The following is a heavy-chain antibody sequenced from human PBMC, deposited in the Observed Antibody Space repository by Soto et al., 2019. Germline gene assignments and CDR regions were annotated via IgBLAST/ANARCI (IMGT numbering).Heavy chain of an antibody. Sequence: GSLRLSCAASGFTFSSYEMNWVRQAPGKGLEWVSYISSSGSTIYYADSVKGRFTISRDNAKNSLYLQMNSLRAEDTAVYYCARGLHSGSYSLWGQGTLVTVSS. CDR3: ARGLHSGSYSL. CDR1: GFTFSSYE. V-gene: IGHV3-48*03. CDR2: ISSSGSTI. J-gene: IGHJ4*02. D-gene: IGHD1-26*01.